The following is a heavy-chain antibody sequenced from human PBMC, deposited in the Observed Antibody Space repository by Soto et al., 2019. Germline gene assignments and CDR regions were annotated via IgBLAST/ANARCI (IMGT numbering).Heavy chain of an antibody. CDR2: ITYDGSNK. Sequence: PRLPFPCSGFALQNFVIHWGRQAPGKGVEWVGVITYDGSNKYYADSVKGRFTISRDNSKNTLYLEMNSLRSEDTAVYYCVRDFHAEAYWGQGTPVTVSS. V-gene: IGHV3-30*14. CDR3: VRDFHAEAY. J-gene: IGHJ4*02. CDR1: GFALQNFV.